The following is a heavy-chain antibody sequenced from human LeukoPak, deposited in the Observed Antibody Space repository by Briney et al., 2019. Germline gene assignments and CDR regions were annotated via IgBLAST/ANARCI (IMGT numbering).Heavy chain of an antibody. CDR2: INPNRGGT. CDR1: GYTFTGYY. J-gene: IGHJ4*02. CDR3: ARKWLLHPFDY. D-gene: IGHD3-22*01. V-gene: IGHV1-2*02. Sequence: GASVKVSCKASGYTFTGYYMHWVRQAPGQGLEWMGWINPNRGGTNYAQKFQGRVTTTRDTSISTAYMELSRLRSDDTAVYYCARKWLLHPFDYWGQGTLVTVSS.